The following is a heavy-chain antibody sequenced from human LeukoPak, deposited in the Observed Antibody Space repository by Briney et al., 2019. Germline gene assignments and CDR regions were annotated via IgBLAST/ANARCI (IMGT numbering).Heavy chain of an antibody. Sequence: GGSLRLSCAASGFTFSSYSMNWVRQAPGKGLEWVSSVSSSSSYIYYADSMKGRFTISRDNAKNSLYMQMNSLRAEDTAVYYCARNYYDSSGYYGSVDYWGQGTLVTVSS. D-gene: IGHD3-22*01. V-gene: IGHV3-21*01. CDR2: VSSSSSYI. CDR1: GFTFSSYS. J-gene: IGHJ4*02. CDR3: ARNYYDSSGYYGSVDY.